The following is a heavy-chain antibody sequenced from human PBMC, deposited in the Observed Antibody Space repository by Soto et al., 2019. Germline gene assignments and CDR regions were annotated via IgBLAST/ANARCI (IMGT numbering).Heavy chain of an antibody. Sequence: EVQLVESGGGLVQPGGSLRLSCAASGFTFGNYWMYWVRQAPGKGLEWVSRIHSDGRITTYADSVKGRFTISRDVAKNTLYLQMDSLRAEDTAIYYCARGRGSFYLDCWGQGALVTVSS. D-gene: IGHD1-26*01. CDR3: ARGRGSFYLDC. J-gene: IGHJ4*02. V-gene: IGHV3-74*01. CDR1: GFTFGNYW. CDR2: IHSDGRIT.